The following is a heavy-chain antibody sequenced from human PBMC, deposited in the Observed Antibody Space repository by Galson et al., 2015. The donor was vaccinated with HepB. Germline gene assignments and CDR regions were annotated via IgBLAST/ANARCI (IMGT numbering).Heavy chain of an antibody. CDR3: ARGGLTTVTLNWFDP. V-gene: IGHV1-69*13. CDR2: IIPIFGIA. Sequence: SVKVSCKASGDTFSSYAISWVRQAPGQGLEWMGGIIPIFGIANYAQKFQGRVTITADESTSTAYMELSSLRSEDTAVYYCARGGLTTVTLNWFDPWGQGTLVTVSS. CDR1: GDTFSSYA. D-gene: IGHD4-17*01. J-gene: IGHJ5*02.